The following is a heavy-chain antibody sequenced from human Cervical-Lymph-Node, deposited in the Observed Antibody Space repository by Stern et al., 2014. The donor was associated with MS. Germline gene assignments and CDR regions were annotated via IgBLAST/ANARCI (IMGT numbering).Heavy chain of an antibody. CDR2: IYPSGGST. V-gene: IGHV1-46*01. CDR3: ARDEVAGTNY. J-gene: IGHJ4*02. Sequence: QLVQSGADVKKPGASVKVSCKASGFTFTTYYMHWVRQAPGKGLEWMGMIYPSGGSTSYAPKFQGRVTMNRDTSTSTIYMELSSLRSEDTAVYYCARDEVAGTNYWGQGTLVTVSS. CDR1: GFTFTTYY. D-gene: IGHD6-19*01.